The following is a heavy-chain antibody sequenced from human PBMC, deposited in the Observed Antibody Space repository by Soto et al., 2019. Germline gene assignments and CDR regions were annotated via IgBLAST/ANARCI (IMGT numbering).Heavy chain of an antibody. D-gene: IGHD1-7*01. V-gene: IGHV3-11*01. Sequence: GGSLRLCCAASGFTFSDYYMSWIRQAPGKGLEWVSYISSSGSTIYYADSVKGRFTISRDNAKNSLYLQMNSLRAEDTAVYYCARDKTGELELLPPNWFDPWGQGTLVTVSS. CDR3: ARDKTGELELLPPNWFDP. CDR1: GFTFSDYY. CDR2: ISSSGSTI. J-gene: IGHJ5*02.